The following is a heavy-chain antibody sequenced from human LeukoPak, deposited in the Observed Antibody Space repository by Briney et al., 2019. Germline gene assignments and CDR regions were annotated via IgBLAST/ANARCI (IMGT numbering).Heavy chain of an antibody. V-gene: IGHV3-23*01. D-gene: IGHD6-13*01. Sequence: PGGSLRLSCAASGFTFTDFYMSWIRQAPGKGLEWVSGISGSDGSTYYADSVKGRFAISRDNSKNTLYLQMNSLRAEDTAVYYCASHLWGIAAAGQGDYWGQGTLVTVSS. CDR2: ISGSDGST. CDR3: ASHLWGIAAAGQGDY. J-gene: IGHJ4*02. CDR1: GFTFTDFY.